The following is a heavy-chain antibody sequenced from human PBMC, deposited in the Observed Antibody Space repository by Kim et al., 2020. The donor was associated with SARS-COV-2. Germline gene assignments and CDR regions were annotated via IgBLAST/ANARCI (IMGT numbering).Heavy chain of an antibody. Sequence: ASVKVSCKASGYTFTSYAMHWVRQAPGQRLEWMGWINAGNGNTKYSQKFQGRVTITRDTSASTAYMELSSLRSEDTAVYYCARDGVTIFGVVNWYFDLWGHGTLVTVSS. CDR2: INAGNGNT. CDR1: GYTFTSYA. CDR3: ARDGVTIFGVVNWYFDL. V-gene: IGHV1-3*01. J-gene: IGHJ2*01. D-gene: IGHD3-3*01.